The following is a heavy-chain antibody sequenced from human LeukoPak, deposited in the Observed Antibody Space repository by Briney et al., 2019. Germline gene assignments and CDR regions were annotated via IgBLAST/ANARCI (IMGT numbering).Heavy chain of an antibody. CDR1: GYTFTSYG. Sequence: ASVKVSCKASGYTFTSYGISWVRQAPGQGLEWMGWISAYNGNTNYAQKLQGRVTMTTDTSTSTAYMELRSLRSDDTAVYYCARDQPLLDYGGNRAFDYWGQGTLVTVSS. D-gene: IGHD4-23*01. CDR2: ISAYNGNT. J-gene: IGHJ4*02. V-gene: IGHV1-18*01. CDR3: ARDQPLLDYGGNRAFDY.